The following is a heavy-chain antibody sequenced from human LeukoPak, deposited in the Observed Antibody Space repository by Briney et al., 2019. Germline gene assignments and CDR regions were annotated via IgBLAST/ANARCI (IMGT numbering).Heavy chain of an antibody. CDR1: GGSISSSSYY. Sequence: SETLSLTCTVSGGSISSSSYYWGWIRQPPGKGLEWIGSIYYSGSTYYNPSLKSRVTISVDTSKNQFSLKLSSVTAADTAVYYCASGRLGYCSSTSCLFDYWGQGTLVTVSS. CDR2: IYYSGST. J-gene: IGHJ4*02. D-gene: IGHD2-2*01. V-gene: IGHV4-39*07. CDR3: ASGRLGYCSSTSCLFDY.